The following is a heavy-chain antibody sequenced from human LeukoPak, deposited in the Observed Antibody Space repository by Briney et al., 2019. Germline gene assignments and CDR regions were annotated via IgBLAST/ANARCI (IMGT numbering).Heavy chain of an antibody. CDR3: VRIFCSGGSCLDY. CDR1: GFTFSNYW. V-gene: IGHV3-74*01. CDR2: INTDGSRT. Sequence: TGGSLRLSCAASGFTFSNYWMHWVRQAPGKGLVWVSRINTDGSRTTYADSVKGRFTISRDNAKNTLYLQMNSLRDEDTAVYYCVRIFCSGGSCLDYWGQGTLVTVSS. J-gene: IGHJ4*02. D-gene: IGHD2-15*01.